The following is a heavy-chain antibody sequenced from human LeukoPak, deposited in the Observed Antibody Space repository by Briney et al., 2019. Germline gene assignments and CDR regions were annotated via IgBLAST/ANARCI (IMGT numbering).Heavy chain of an antibody. Sequence: PGGSLRLSCAASGFTFSSYGMHWVRQAPGKGLEWVAFIRYDGSNKYYADSVKGRFTISRDNSKNTLYLQMNSLRAEDTAVYYCARVDLGSDAFDIWGQGTMVTVSS. CDR2: IRYDGSNK. CDR3: ARVDLGSDAFDI. CDR1: GFTFSSYG. J-gene: IGHJ3*02. D-gene: IGHD1-26*01. V-gene: IGHV3-30*02.